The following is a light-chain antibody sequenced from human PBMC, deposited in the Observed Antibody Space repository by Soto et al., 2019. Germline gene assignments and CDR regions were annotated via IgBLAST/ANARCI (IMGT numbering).Light chain of an antibody. J-gene: IGKJ5*01. Sequence: EIVLTQSPGTLSMSPGESATLSCRASQSVRSNCLAWYQQKPGQAPRLLIYGASNRATGIPDRFSGSGSGTYFTLTXSRLXXEDFAVYYCQQYGSSPQTFGQGTRLDIE. CDR1: QSVRSNC. V-gene: IGKV3-20*01. CDR2: GAS. CDR3: QQYGSSPQT.